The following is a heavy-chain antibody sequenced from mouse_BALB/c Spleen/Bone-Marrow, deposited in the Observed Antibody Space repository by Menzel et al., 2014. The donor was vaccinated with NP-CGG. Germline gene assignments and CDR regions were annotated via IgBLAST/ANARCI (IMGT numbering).Heavy chain of an antibody. CDR1: GFTFTDNY. V-gene: IGHV7-3*02. Sequence: EVHLVESGGGLVQPGGSLRLSCATSGFTFTDNYMSWVRQPPGKALEWLGFIRNKANGYTTEYSASVKGRFTISRDNSQSILYLQMNTLRAEDSATYYCARDSDWFVYWGQGTLVTVSA. CDR2: IRNKANGYTT. J-gene: IGHJ3*01. CDR3: ARDSDWFVY.